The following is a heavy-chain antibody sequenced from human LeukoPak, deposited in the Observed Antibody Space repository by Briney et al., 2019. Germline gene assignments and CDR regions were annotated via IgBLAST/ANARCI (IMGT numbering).Heavy chain of an antibody. Sequence: GESLRLSCAASGFTFSSYAMHWVRQAPGKGLEWVAVISYDGSNKYYADSVKGRFTISRDNSKNTLYLQMNSLRAEDTAVYYCARNPSMVRGVAGTFDYWGQGTLVTVSS. CDR1: GFTFSSYA. CDR2: ISYDGSNK. J-gene: IGHJ4*02. D-gene: IGHD3-10*01. V-gene: IGHV3-30-3*01. CDR3: ARNPSMVRGVAGTFDY.